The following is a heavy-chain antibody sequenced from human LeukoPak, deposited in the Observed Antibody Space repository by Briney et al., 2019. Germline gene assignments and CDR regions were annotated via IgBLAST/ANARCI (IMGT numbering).Heavy chain of an antibody. CDR1: GFIFSSYW. CDR2: IKEDGSEK. V-gene: IGHV3-7*01. CDR3: ARDYYDSRGYLVPLGY. Sequence: GGSLRLSCAASGFIFSSYWMTWVRQVPGRGLEWVANIKEDGSEKTYVDSVKGRFTISRDNAENSLYLQMNSLRAEDTAVYYCARDYYDSRGYLVPLGYWGQGALVTVSS. D-gene: IGHD3-22*01. J-gene: IGHJ4*02.